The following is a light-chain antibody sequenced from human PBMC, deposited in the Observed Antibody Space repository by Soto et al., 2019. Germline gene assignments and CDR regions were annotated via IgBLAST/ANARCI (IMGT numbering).Light chain of an antibody. CDR2: AAS. V-gene: IGKV1-39*01. Sequence: DIQMTQSPSSLSASVVDIFTIAVLSSQSISSYLNWYQQKPGKAPKLLIYAASSLQSGVPSRFSGSGSGTDFTLTISSLQPEDFATYYCQQSYSTPPITFGQGTRLEIK. CDR3: QQSYSTPPIT. J-gene: IGKJ5*01. CDR1: QSISSY.